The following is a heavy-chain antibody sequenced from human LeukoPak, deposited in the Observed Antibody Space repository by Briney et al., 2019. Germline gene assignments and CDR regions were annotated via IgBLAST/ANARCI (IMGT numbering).Heavy chain of an antibody. V-gene: IGHV4-4*09. D-gene: IGHD1-26*01. CDR3: ARRSGSYQTGWFDP. CDR2: IYTTGST. CDR1: GGSIRSYY. Sequence: SETLSLTCTISGGSIRSYYWSWIRQPPGEELEWIGSIYTTGSTNYNPSLKSRVTISVDTSKSQFSLKLNSVTAADTAVYYCARRSGSYQTGWFDPWGQGTLVTVSS. J-gene: IGHJ5*02.